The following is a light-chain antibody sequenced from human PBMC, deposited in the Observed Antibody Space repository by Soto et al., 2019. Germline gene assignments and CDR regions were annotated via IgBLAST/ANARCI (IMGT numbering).Light chain of an antibody. CDR2: GAS. CDR1: QSTSRS. J-gene: IGKJ2*02. CDR3: QQSYSTPWT. Sequence: DLQMTQSPSSLSASVGDRVTVTCRASQSTSRSLIWYQQKPGKAPRVLIYGASSLQSGVPSRFSGSGSGTYFTLTISSLQPEDFATYYCQQSYSTPWTFGQGTELEIK. V-gene: IGKV1-39*01.